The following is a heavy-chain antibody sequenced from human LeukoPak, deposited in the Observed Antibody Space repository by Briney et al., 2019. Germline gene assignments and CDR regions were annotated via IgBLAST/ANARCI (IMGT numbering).Heavy chain of an antibody. V-gene: IGHV4-39*01. CDR2: VYHSGIT. D-gene: IGHD3-9*01. CDR1: GGSIGSSIYF. J-gene: IGHJ4*02. Sequence: PSETLSLTRSVSGGSIGSSIYFWGWIRQPPGKGLEWIGSVYHSGITYYNPSLKSRVTISVDTSKNQFSLKLSSVTAADTAVYYCARLSGPPYYDILTGPWFDYWGQGTLVTVSS. CDR3: ARLSGPPYYDILTGPWFDY.